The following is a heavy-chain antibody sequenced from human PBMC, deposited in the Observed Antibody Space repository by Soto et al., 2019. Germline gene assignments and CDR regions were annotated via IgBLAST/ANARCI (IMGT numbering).Heavy chain of an antibody. Sequence: ALSLTCFVSGGSISCGGYSWSWIRQPPGKGLEWIGYIYHSGSNYYNPSLKSRVTISVGRSKNQFSLKLSSVTAEDTAVYYCARAGRYSYGCDYWGKGTLVTDSS. D-gene: IGHD5-18*01. CDR1: GGSISCGGYS. CDR3: ARAGRYSYGCDY. J-gene: IGHJ4*02. V-gene: IGHV4-30-2*01. CDR2: IYHSGSN.